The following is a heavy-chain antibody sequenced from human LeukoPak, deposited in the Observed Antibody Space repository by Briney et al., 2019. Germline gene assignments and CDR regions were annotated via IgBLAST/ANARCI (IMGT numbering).Heavy chain of an antibody. CDR2: ISFDGNS. CDR3: ARINGGI. V-gene: IGHV4-39*07. D-gene: IGHD2-8*01. Sequence: SETLSLTCTVTGGSITSNPYYWGWICQSPGKGLEWIGSISFDGNSYYDPSLKSRVTVSRDTSKNQFSLKVNSVTAADTAVYYCARINGGIWGQGTLVTVSS. CDR1: GGSITSNPYY. J-gene: IGHJ4*02.